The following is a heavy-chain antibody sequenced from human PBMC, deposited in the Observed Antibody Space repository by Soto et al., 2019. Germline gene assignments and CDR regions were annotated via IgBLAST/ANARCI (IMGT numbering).Heavy chain of an antibody. V-gene: IGHV3-13*05. J-gene: IGHJ6*02. CDR2: ISAAGDP. Sequence: EVQLVESGGGLVQPGGSLRLSCEASGFTFRNYDMHWVRQGTGKGLGWVSGISAAGDPDYADSVEGRFTISRENVQNSFFLQMNSLRVVDTTVYYCATTDSDFYGLAVWGQGTTVIASS. CDR3: ATTDSDFYGLAV. CDR1: GFTFRNYD. D-gene: IGHD1-1*01.